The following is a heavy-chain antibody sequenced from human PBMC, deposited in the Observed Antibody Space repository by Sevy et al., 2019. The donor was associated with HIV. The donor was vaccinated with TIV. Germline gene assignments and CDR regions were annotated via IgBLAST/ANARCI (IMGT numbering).Heavy chain of an antibody. D-gene: IGHD3-10*01. CDR2: MSYNGNKK. CDR3: AREGVLVEGVIVSYGMDV. CDR1: GFTFNRSP. J-gene: IGHJ6*02. Sequence: GGSLRLSCAASGFTFNRSPMHWVRQAPGKGLEWVAVMSYNGNKKYNGDSVKGRFTISRDDSKTTLYLQMNSLRPEDTTVYYCAREGVLVEGVIVSYGMDVWGQGTTVTVSS. V-gene: IGHV3-30*04.